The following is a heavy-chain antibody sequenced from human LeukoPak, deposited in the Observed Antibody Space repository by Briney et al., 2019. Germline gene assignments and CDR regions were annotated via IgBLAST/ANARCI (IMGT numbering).Heavy chain of an antibody. CDR1: GGSISSYY. Sequence: PSETLSLTCTVSGGSISSYYWSWIRQPPGKGLVWIGYIYYSGSTNYNPSLKSRVTISVDTSKNQFSLKLSSVTAADTAVYYCARVYAPYSSDHFDYWGQGTLVTVSS. CDR2: IYYSGST. J-gene: IGHJ4*02. CDR3: ARVYAPYSSDHFDY. V-gene: IGHV4-59*01. D-gene: IGHD6-25*01.